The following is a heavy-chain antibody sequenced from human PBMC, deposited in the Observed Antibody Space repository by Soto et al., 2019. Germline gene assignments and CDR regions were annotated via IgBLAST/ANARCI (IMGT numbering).Heavy chain of an antibody. CDR1: GYTFSTYA. D-gene: IGHD1-1*01. CDR3: ARGKGMEENYYYYGMDV. CDR2: INGGNGHT. V-gene: IGHV1-3*01. Sequence: ASVKVSCKASGYTFSTYALHWVRQAPGQGLEWMGWINGGNGHTRYLQKFKDRVTISRDTPASTAYMGLSGLRSEDTAVYYCARGKGMEENYYYYGMDVWGQGTTVTVSS. J-gene: IGHJ6*02.